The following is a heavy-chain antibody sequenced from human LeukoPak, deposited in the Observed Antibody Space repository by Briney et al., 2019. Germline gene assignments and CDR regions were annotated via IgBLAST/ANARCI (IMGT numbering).Heavy chain of an antibody. CDR3: ARDRAKHYYYYMDV. D-gene: IGHD3-10*01. CDR2: IYYSGST. Sequence: SETLSLTCTVSGVSISSSNSYWGWIRQPPGKGLEWIGSIYYSGSTYYNPSLKSRVTISVDTSKNQFSLKLSSVTAADTAVYYCARDRAKHYYYYMDVWGKGTTVAVSS. V-gene: IGHV4-39*07. CDR1: GVSISSSNSY. J-gene: IGHJ6*03.